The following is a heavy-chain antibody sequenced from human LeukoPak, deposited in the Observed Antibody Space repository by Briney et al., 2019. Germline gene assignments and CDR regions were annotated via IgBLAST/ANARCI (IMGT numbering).Heavy chain of an antibody. J-gene: IGHJ4*02. Sequence: SETLSLTCAVYGGSFSGYYWSWIRQPPGKGLEWIGEINHSGSTNYNPSLKSRVTISVDTSKNQFSLKLSSVTAADTAVYYCARGGKYGRGRFDYWGQGTLVTVTS. CDR2: INHSGST. V-gene: IGHV4-34*01. D-gene: IGHD1-26*01. CDR1: GGSFSGYY. CDR3: ARGGKYGRGRFDY.